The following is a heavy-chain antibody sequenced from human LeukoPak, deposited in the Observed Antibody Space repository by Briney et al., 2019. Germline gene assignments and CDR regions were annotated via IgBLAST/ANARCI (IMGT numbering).Heavy chain of an antibody. Sequence: GGSLRLSCAASGFTFSSYAMSWVRQAPGKGLEWVAGISGSGGSTNYADSVKGRFTISRDNRKNTLYLQMNSLRAEDTAVYFCARRGVVIRVILVGFHKEAYYFDSWGQGALVTVSS. CDR1: GFTFSSYA. CDR3: ARRGVVIRVILVGFHKEAYYFDS. CDR2: ISGSGGST. D-gene: IGHD3-22*01. V-gene: IGHV3-23*01. J-gene: IGHJ4*02.